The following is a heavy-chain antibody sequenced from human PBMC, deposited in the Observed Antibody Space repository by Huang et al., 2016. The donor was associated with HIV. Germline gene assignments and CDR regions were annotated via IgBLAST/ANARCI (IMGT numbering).Heavy chain of an antibody. Sequence: QVQLVESGGGVVQPGRSLRLSCAASGFIFGNYGMHWVRQGPGKGREWVELRTYAGSNKYYTDSVKGRFSISRDNSKNTLYLQMNSLRAEDTAVYYCALKGDSSGWEYFRHWGQGTLVTVSS. D-gene: IGHD6-19*01. V-gene: IGHV3-30*03. CDR1: GFIFGNYG. CDR2: RTYAGSNK. CDR3: ALKGDSSGWEYFRH. J-gene: IGHJ1*01.